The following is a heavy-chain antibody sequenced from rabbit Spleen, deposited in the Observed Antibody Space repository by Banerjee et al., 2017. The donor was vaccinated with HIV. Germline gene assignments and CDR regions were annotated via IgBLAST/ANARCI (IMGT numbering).Heavy chain of an antibody. V-gene: IGHV1S40*01. Sequence: EESGGDLVKPGASLTLTCTASGFSFSSGYYMCWVRQAPGKGLEWIACIRGSSGSTYYASWAKGRFTISKTSSTVDLKMTSLTAADTATYFCARGSATMTMVITGYYLSLWGQGTLVTVS. J-gene: IGHJ4*01. CDR1: GFSFSSGYY. CDR3: ARGSATMTMVITGYYLSL. CDR2: IRGSSGST. D-gene: IGHD2-1*01.